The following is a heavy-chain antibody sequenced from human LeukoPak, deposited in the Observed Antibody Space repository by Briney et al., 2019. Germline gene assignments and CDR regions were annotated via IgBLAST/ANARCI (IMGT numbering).Heavy chain of an antibody. CDR3: ARLKMGAYFDL. V-gene: IGHV4-59*08. CDR1: GGSTSSDY. CDR2: VYNSGDT. Sequence: PSETLSLTCTVSGGSTSSDYWSWIRQSPGKGLEWVGYVYNSGDTGKNPSLKSRVTILLDTSKNQCSLKLTSVSAADTAVYYCARLKMGAYFDLWGRGTLVTVSS. D-gene: IGHD3-16*01. J-gene: IGHJ2*01.